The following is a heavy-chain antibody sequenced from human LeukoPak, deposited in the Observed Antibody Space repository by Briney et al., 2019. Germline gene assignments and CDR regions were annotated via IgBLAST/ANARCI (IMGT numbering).Heavy chain of an antibody. CDR3: ARDRSDIVVVVAATALDY. CDR1: GYTFTSYG. Sequence: ASVKVSCKASGYTFTSYGISWVLQAHGQGLEWMGWISAYNGNTNYAQKLQGRVTMTTDTSTSTAYMELRSLRSDDTAVYYCARDRSDIVVVVAATALDYWGQGTLVTVSS. CDR2: ISAYNGNT. V-gene: IGHV1-18*01. J-gene: IGHJ4*02. D-gene: IGHD2-15*01.